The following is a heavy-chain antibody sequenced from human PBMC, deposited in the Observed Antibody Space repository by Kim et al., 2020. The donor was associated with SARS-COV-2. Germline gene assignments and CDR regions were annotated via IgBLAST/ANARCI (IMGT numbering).Heavy chain of an antibody. D-gene: IGHD6-19*01. J-gene: IGHJ5*02. Sequence: IYAQEFQGRVTMTEDTSTDTAYMELSSLRSEDTAVYYCATASPIAVNWFDPWGQGTLVTVSS. V-gene: IGHV1-24*01. CDR3: ATASPIAVNWFDP.